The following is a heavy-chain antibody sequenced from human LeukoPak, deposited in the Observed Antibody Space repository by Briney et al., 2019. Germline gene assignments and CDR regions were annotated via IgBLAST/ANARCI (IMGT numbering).Heavy chain of an antibody. CDR3: ARDALYYEP. D-gene: IGHD2-8*01. V-gene: IGHV4-34*01. Sequence: SETLSLTCAVYGGSFSGYYWSWIRQPPGKGLVWIGEINHSGSTNYNPSLKSRVTISVDTSKNQFSLKLSSVTAADTAVYYCARDALYYEPWGQGTLVTVSS. CDR1: GGSFSGYY. CDR2: INHSGST. J-gene: IGHJ5*02.